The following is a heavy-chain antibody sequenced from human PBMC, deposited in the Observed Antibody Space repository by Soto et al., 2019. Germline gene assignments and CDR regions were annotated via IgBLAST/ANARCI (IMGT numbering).Heavy chain of an antibody. D-gene: IGHD1-26*01. CDR2: IYSGGST. V-gene: IGHV3-66*01. CDR1: GFTVSSNY. Sequence: GGSLRLSCAASGFTVSSNYMSWVRQAPGKGLEWVSVIYSGGSTYYADSVKGRFTISRDNSKNTLYLQMNSLRAEDTAVYYCAREPGSGSYYSYYGMDVWGQGTTVTVSS. CDR3: AREPGSGSYYSYYGMDV. J-gene: IGHJ6*02.